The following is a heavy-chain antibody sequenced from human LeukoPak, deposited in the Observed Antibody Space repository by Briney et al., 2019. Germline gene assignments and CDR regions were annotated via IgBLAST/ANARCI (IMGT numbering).Heavy chain of an antibody. J-gene: IGHJ4*02. CDR3: ARGYSGYDSGFFDY. V-gene: IGHV4-31*03. CDR1: GGSISSGGYC. CDR2: IYYSGST. D-gene: IGHD5-12*01. Sequence: SQTLSLTCTVSGGSISSGGYCWSWIRQHPGRGLEWFGYIYYSGSTYYNPSLQSRVTISVDTSKNQVSLKLSSVTAADTAVYYCARGYSGYDSGFFDYWGQGTLVTVSS.